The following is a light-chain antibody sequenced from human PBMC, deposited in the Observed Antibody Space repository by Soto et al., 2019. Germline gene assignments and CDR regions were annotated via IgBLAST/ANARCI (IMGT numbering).Light chain of an antibody. CDR2: DVS. Sequence: QSVLTQPASVSGSRRQSITISCTATSSDLGGYNYVSWYQQHPCKAPRLIIFDVSNRPSGVSNRFSGCKSCNTASLSISGLQAEDGADDYCSSYTTNNTVDLFGGGTKVTV. CDR3: SSYTTNNTVDL. CDR1: SSDLGGYNY. V-gene: IGLV2-14*01. J-gene: IGLJ2*01.